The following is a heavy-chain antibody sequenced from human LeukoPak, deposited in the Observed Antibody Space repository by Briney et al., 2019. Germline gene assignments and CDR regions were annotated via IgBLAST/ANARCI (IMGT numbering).Heavy chain of an antibody. CDR1: GGSISSYY. CDR3: ARDRTWDYDFWSGYSRAGDAFDI. Sequence: SETLSLTCTVSGGSISSYYWSWIRQPAGKGLEWIGLIYTSGSTNYNPSLKSRVTMSVDTSKNQFSLKLSSVTAADTAVYYCARDRTWDYDFWSGYSRAGDAFDIWGQGTMVTVSS. D-gene: IGHD3-3*01. J-gene: IGHJ3*02. V-gene: IGHV4-4*07. CDR2: IYTSGST.